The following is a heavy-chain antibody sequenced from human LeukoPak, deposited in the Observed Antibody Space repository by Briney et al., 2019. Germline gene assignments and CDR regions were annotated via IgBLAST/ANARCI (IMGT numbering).Heavy chain of an antibody. J-gene: IGHJ3*02. CDR3: ARDPGYSYAFDI. V-gene: IGHV1-2*06. D-gene: IGHD2-21*01. Sequence: ASVKVSCKASGYTFTNYGISWGRQAPGQGREWMGRINPSSGDTEYGQRFQGRVTLTRDTSSSTANMELRRLRSDDTAVYYCARDPGYSYAFDIWGQGTVV. CDR2: INPSSGDT. CDR1: GYTFTNYG.